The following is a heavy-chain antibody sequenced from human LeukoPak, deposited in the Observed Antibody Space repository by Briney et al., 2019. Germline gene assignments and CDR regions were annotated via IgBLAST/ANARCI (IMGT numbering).Heavy chain of an antibody. V-gene: IGHV5-10-1*01. CDR3: ARHYGSGSQRVFDY. Sequence: GESLKISCKGSGYIFTTYWISWVRQMPGKGLEWMGRIDPSDFYTNYSPSFQGHVTISADKSISTAYLQWSSLKASDTAMCYCARHYGSGSQRVFDYWGQGTLVTVSS. CDR2: IDPSDFYT. J-gene: IGHJ4*02. D-gene: IGHD3-10*01. CDR1: GYIFTTYW.